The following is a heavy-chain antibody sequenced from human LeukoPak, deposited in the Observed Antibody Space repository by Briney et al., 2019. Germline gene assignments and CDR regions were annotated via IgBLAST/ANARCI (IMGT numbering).Heavy chain of an antibody. D-gene: IGHD3-3*01. V-gene: IGHV1-46*01. CDR1: GYTFTSDY. CDR3: ARGSRFLDY. CDR2: INPSGGRT. Sequence: ASVKVSCKASGYTFTSDYIHWVRQAPGQGLEWLGIINPSGGRTTYGQNFQGRVSMTRDTSTSTVYMELSSLRSEDTAVYYCARGSRFLDYWGQGTLVTVSS. J-gene: IGHJ4*02.